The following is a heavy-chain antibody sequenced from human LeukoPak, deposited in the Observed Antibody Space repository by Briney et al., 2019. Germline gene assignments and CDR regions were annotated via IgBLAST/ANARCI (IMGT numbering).Heavy chain of an antibody. J-gene: IGHJ6*03. Sequence: SETLSLTCTVSGGSISSSSYYWGWIRQPPGKGLEWIGSIYYSGSTYYNPSLKSRVTISVDTSKNQFSLKLSSVTAADTAVYYCARGYGYHYCYYYMDVWGKGTTVTVSS. CDR1: GGSISSSSYY. CDR2: IYYSGST. V-gene: IGHV4-39*07. D-gene: IGHD6-25*01. CDR3: ARGYGYHYCYYYMDV.